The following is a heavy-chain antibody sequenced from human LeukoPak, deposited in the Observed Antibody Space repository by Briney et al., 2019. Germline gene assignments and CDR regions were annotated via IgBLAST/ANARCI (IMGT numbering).Heavy chain of an antibody. D-gene: IGHD3-22*01. CDR3: AKTYYYDSSGYYNY. Sequence: GGSLRLSCAASGFTFSSYAMSWVRQAPGKGLEWDSAISGSGGSTYYADSVKGRFTISRDNSKNTLYLQMNSLRAEDTAVYYCAKTYYYDSSGYYNYWGQGTLVTVSS. J-gene: IGHJ4*02. CDR1: GFTFSSYA. CDR2: ISGSGGST. V-gene: IGHV3-23*01.